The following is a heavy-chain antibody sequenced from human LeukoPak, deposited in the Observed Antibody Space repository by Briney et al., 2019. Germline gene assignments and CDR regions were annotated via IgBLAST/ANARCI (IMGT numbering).Heavy chain of an antibody. CDR3: ARDSVSNSLDY. CDR1: GFTVSSNY. V-gene: IGHV3-66*01. J-gene: IGHJ4*02. Sequence: GGSLRLSCAASGFTVSSNYMSWVRQAPGKGLEWVSVIYSGGSTYYADSVKGRFSTSRDNSKDTLYLRMNSLRAEDTAVYFCARDSVSNSLDYWGQGTLVTVSS. CDR2: IYSGGST. D-gene: IGHD4-4*01.